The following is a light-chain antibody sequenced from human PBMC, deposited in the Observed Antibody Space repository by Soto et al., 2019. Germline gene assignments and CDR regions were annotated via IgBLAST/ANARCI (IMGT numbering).Light chain of an antibody. Sequence: EIVMTQSPNTLSLSPGERATLSCRASQSVSSYLLWYQQKPGQAPRLLIYDASNRATGIPARFSGSGSETDFTLTISSLEPEDFAVYYCHQRQSWPRTFGQGTKVDIK. V-gene: IGKV3-11*01. CDR1: QSVSSY. CDR2: DAS. CDR3: HQRQSWPRT. J-gene: IGKJ1*01.